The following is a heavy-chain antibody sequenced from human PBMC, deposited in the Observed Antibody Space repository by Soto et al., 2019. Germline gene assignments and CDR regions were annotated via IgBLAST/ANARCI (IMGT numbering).Heavy chain of an antibody. CDR1: GGSVTTADYY. D-gene: IGHD5-18*01. CDR3: AGGYSSTLLGY. CDR2: IYYSGST. J-gene: IGHJ4*02. Sequence: QVQLQESGPGLVKPSQTLSLTCTVSGGSVTTADYYWNWIRQPPGKGLEWIGYIYYSGSTSYYPSLKSRVTISLDTSKNQFSLKMSSVTAADTAVYYCAGGYSSTLLGYWGQGTLVTVSS. V-gene: IGHV4-30-4*01.